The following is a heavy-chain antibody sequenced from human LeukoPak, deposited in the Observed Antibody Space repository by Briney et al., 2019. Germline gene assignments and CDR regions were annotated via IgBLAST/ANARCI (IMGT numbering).Heavy chain of an antibody. CDR1: GYRFTSYW. Sequence: GESLKISCKASGYRFTSYWIGWVRQMPGKGLEWMGIIYPGDSDTRYSPSFQGQVTISADKSISTAYLQWSSPKASDTAMYYCARPEEHGDYVHDAFDIWGQGTMVTVSS. CDR3: ARPEEHGDYVHDAFDI. D-gene: IGHD4-17*01. CDR2: IYPGDSDT. V-gene: IGHV5-51*01. J-gene: IGHJ3*02.